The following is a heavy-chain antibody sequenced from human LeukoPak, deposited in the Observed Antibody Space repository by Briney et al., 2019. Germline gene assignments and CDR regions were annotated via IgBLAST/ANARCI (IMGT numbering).Heavy chain of an antibody. D-gene: IGHD6-13*01. J-gene: IGHJ4*02. CDR3: AKVESSSSWYFLDY. CDR1: GFTFSSYA. V-gene: IGHV3-23*01. Sequence: PGGSLRLSCAASGFTFSSYAMSWVRQAPGKGLEWVSAISDSGGSTYYADSVKGRFTISRDNSKNTLYLQMNSLRAEDTAVYYCAKVESSSSWYFLDYWGQGTLVTVSS. CDR2: ISDSGGST.